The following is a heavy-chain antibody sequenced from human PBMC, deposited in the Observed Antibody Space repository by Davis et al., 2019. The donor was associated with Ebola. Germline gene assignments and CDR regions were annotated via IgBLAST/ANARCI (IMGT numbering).Heavy chain of an antibody. Sequence: GESLKISCAASGFTFSDYYMTWIRQPPGKGLEWVSYIGTRNTTIFYADSVKGRFTISRDNAKNSLFLQMNSLRSEDTALYYCARAGSGGSWYYYYYYYMDVWGKGTTVTVSS. D-gene: IGHD2-15*01. V-gene: IGHV3-11*01. CDR3: ARAGSGGSWYYYYYYYMDV. CDR2: IGTRNTTI. J-gene: IGHJ6*03. CDR1: GFTFSDYY.